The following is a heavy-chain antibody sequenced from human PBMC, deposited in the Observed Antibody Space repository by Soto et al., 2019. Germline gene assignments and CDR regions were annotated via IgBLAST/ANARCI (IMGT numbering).Heavy chain of an antibody. J-gene: IGHJ4*02. CDR3: ARAYGRRDTAMVSPSDY. CDR1: GFTFSSYA. D-gene: IGHD5-18*01. Sequence: GGSLRLSCAASGFTFSSYAMHWVRQAPGKGLEWVAVISYDGSNKYYADSVKGRFTISRDNSKNTLYLQMNSLRAEDTAVYYCARAYGRRDTAMVSPSDYWGQGTLVTVSS. CDR2: ISYDGSNK. V-gene: IGHV3-30-3*01.